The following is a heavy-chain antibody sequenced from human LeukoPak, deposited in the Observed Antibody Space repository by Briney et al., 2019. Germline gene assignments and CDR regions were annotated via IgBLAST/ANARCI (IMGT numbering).Heavy chain of an antibody. D-gene: IGHD3-10*01. Sequence: PSEALSLTCTVSGGSISSYYWSWIRQPPRKGLEWIGYIYYSGSTNYNPSLKSRVTISVDTSKNQFSLKLSSVTAADTAVYYCASNYYGSGSYWDYWGQGTLVTVSS. CDR1: GGSISSYY. J-gene: IGHJ4*02. CDR2: IYYSGST. V-gene: IGHV4-59*01. CDR3: ASNYYGSGSYWDY.